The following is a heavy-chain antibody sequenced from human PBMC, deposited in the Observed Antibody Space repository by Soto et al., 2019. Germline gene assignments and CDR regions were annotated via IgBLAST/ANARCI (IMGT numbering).Heavy chain of an antibody. CDR3: ARGGPATTPQPLPYYSGMDV. V-gene: IGHV4-30-4*08. Sequence: PSETLSLTCTVSGGSISSGDYYWSWIRQPPGKGLEWIGYIYYSGSTYYNPSLKSRVTISVDTSKNQFSLKLSSVTAADTAVYYCARGGPATTPQPLPYYSGMDVWGKGTRFTVPS. D-gene: IGHD1-7*01. CDR1: GGSISSGDYY. CDR2: IYYSGST. J-gene: IGHJ6*04.